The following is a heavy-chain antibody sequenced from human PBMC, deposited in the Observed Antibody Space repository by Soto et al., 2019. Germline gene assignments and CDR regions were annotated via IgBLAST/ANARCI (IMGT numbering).Heavy chain of an antibody. D-gene: IGHD2-2*01. CDR2: IYYSGST. V-gene: IGHV4-39*01. J-gene: IGHJ6*02. CDR1: GGSISSSSYY. CDR3: ARSGYCISTSCYHYYGMDV. Sequence: ETLSLTCTVSGGSISSSSYYWGWIRQPPGKGLEWIGSIYYSGSTYYNPSLKSRVTISVDTSKNQFSLKLSSVTAADTAVYYCARSGYCISTSCYHYYGMDVWGQGTTVS.